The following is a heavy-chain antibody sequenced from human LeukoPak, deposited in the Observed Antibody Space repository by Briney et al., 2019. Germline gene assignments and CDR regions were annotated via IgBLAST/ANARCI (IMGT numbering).Heavy chain of an antibody. J-gene: IGHJ4*02. CDR3: AREGRGGGSNY. Sequence: TSETLSLTCAVSGGSISSGYYSWSWIRQPPGKGLEWIGYIFHSGSTYSNPSLKSRVTISVDRSKNQLSLRLSSVTAADTAVYYCAREGRGGGSNYWGQGTLVIVSS. V-gene: IGHV4-30-2*01. CDR2: IFHSGST. D-gene: IGHD2-15*01. CDR1: GGSISSGYYS.